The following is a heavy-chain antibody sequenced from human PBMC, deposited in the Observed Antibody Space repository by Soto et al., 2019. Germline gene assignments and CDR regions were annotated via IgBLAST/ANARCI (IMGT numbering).Heavy chain of an antibody. CDR3: ARAHRSSWVGGYYDGMDV. Sequence: QVQLVQSGAEVKKPGSSVKVSCKASGGTFSSYAISWVRQAPGQGLERMGGIIPIFGTANYAQKFQGRVTITADESTSTXXRELSSRRSEDTAVYYCARAHRSSWVGGYYDGMDVWGQGTTVTVSS. CDR1: GGTFSSYA. D-gene: IGHD6-13*01. J-gene: IGHJ6*02. CDR2: IIPIFGTA. V-gene: IGHV1-69*12.